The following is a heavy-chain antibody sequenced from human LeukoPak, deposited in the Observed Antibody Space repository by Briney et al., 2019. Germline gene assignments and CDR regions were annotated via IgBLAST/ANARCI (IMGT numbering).Heavy chain of an antibody. CDR1: GGSISSYY. D-gene: IGHD6-13*01. CDR2: IYTSGST. J-gene: IGHJ6*02. V-gene: IGHV4-4*07. Sequence: SETLSLTCTVSGGSISSYYWSWIRQPAGKGLEWIGRIYTSGSTNYNPSLKSRVTMSVDTSKNQFSLRLSSVTAADTAVYYCASIAAAGTFYYYYGMDVWGQGTTVTVSS. CDR3: ASIAAAGTFYYYYGMDV.